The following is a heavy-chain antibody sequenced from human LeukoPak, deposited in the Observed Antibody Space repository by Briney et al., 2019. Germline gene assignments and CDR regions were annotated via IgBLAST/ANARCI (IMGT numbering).Heavy chain of an antibody. CDR3: ATFEYTSSSLNA. V-gene: IGHV1-2*02. Sequence: ASVTVSFKASGDTITGYDMYWVRQAPGQGLEWMGWINPNSGGTNYAQKFQGRVTMTRDTSISTAYMELSRLRSDDTAVYYCATFEYTSSSLNAWGQGTLVTVSS. J-gene: IGHJ5*02. CDR1: GDTITGYD. CDR2: INPNSGGT. D-gene: IGHD6-6*01.